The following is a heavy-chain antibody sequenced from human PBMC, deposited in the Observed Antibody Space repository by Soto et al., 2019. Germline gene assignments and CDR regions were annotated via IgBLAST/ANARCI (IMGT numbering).Heavy chain of an antibody. CDR2: IDWDDDK. J-gene: IGHJ4*02. D-gene: IGHD3-9*01. Sequence: GSGPTLVNPTQTLTLTCTFSGFSLSTSGMCVSWIRQPPGKALEWLARIDWDDDKYYSTSLKTRLTISKDTSKNQVVLTMTNMDPVDTATYYCARITRTGYSTQWYFDYWGQGTLVTVSS. CDR3: ARITRTGYSTQWYFDY. V-gene: IGHV2-70*11. CDR1: GFSLSTSGMC.